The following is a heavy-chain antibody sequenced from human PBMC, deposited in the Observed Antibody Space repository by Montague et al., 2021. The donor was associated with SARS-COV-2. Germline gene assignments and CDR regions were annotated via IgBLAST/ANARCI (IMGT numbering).Heavy chain of an antibody. D-gene: IGHD5/OR15-5a*01. Sequence: SLRLSCAASGFNFDSYAMHWVRQAPGKGLEWVASVSFNEDNKDYADSVKGRFTISRDSFRNTVYLQMESLRPEDTAVYYCARDRWSIVSAGYLDYWGQGALVTVSP. CDR3: ARDRWSIVSAGYLDY. CDR2: VSFNEDNK. V-gene: IGHV3-30*04. J-gene: IGHJ4*02. CDR1: GFNFDSYA.